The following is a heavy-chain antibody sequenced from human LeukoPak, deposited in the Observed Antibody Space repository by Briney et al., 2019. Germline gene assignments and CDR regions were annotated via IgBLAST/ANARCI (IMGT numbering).Heavy chain of an antibody. CDR1: GFTFSSHG. J-gene: IGHJ5*02. Sequence: GGSLRLSCAASGFTFSSHGMHWVRQAPGKGLAWVAFIRYDGVNKYYADSVKGRFTISRDNSKNTLYLQMNSLRADDTAVYYCANWGRFDPWGQGTLVTVSS. D-gene: IGHD3-16*01. CDR3: ANWGRFDP. V-gene: IGHV3-30*02. CDR2: IRYDGVNK.